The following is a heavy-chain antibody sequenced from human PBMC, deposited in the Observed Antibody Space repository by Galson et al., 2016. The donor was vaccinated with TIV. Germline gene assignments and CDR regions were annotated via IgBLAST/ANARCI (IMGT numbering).Heavy chain of an antibody. J-gene: IGHJ4*02. D-gene: IGHD3-9*01. CDR1: GGTFISYT. V-gene: IGHV1-69*02. Sequence: SVKVSCKASGGTFISYTLSWVRQAPGQGLEWMGRIIPVLGMTNYAQKFQGRVTVTADRLTGTAYSELSSLKPGDTAVYYCARADSVDISSTEYWGQGTLVTVSS. CDR2: IIPVLGMT. CDR3: ARADSVDISSTEY.